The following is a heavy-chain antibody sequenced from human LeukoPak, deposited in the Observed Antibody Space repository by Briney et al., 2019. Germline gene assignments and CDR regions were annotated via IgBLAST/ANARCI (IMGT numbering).Heavy chain of an antibody. D-gene: IGHD3-3*01. V-gene: IGHV3-30*02. J-gene: IGHJ6*03. CDR1: GFTFSSYG. CDR3: AKDLEWESLKSAYMDV. CDR2: IRYDGGNK. Sequence: GGSLRLSCAASGFTFSSYGMHWVRQAPGKGLEWVAFIRYDGGNKYYADSVKGRFTISRDNSRNTLYLQMNSLRAEDTAVYYCAKDLEWESLKSAYMDVWGKGTTVTVSS.